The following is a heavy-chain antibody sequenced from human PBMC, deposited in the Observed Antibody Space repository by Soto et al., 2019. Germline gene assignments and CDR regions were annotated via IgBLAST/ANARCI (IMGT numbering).Heavy chain of an antibody. J-gene: IGHJ6*02. Sequence: AESLTLSCPASGFAFNSNTMSWVSPPHGKGLEWLSIIRDDGITTYYAASVKGRFTISRDNSMNTLYLQMNSLRAEDTAVYYCAKYQEGGSYLTYYYYGMDVWGQGTTVTVSS. D-gene: IGHD1-26*01. CDR1: GFAFNSNT. V-gene: IGHV3-23*01. CDR3: AKYQEGGSYLTYYYYGMDV. CDR2: IRDDGITT.